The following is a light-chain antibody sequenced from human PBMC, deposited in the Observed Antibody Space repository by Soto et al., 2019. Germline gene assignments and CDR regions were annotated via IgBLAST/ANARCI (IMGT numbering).Light chain of an antibody. Sequence: EIVLTQSPGTLSLSPGEGATLSCRASQSVSSRSLAWYHQRPGQAPSRLLIYASSRATGIPDRISGSGSGTDFTLNISRLEPEDFAVNYCQQYGTHLATCVQGTKLEIK. CDR3: QQYGTHLAT. V-gene: IGKV3-20*01. CDR1: QSVSSRS. J-gene: IGKJ2*01. CDR2: AS.